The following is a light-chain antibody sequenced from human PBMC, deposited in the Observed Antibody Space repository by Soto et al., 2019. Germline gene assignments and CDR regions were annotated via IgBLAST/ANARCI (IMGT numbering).Light chain of an antibody. CDR1: QSISSY. V-gene: IGKV1-39*01. Sequence: DIHMTQTPSSLSASLGDRVTITCRASQSISSYLNWYQQKPGKAPNLLIYAAASLQSGVPSRFSGSGSGTDFTLTISSLQPEDFATYYCQQSYSTPPTFGQGTKVDIK. CDR2: AAA. J-gene: IGKJ1*01. CDR3: QQSYSTPPT.